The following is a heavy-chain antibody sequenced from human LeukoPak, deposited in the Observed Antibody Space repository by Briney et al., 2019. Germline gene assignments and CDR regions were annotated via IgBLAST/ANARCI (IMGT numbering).Heavy chain of an antibody. J-gene: IGHJ3*02. CDR2: IYYSGGT. Sequence: SETLSLTCTVSGGSMSPFYWSWVRQSPGKGLEWIGSIYYSGGTNYNTSLKSRVTISVDTSKNQFSLELSSVTAADTAVYYCAVNSTNHTFDIWGQGTMVT. CDR3: AVNSTNHTFDI. CDR1: GGSMSPFY. D-gene: IGHD1-1*01. V-gene: IGHV4-59*08.